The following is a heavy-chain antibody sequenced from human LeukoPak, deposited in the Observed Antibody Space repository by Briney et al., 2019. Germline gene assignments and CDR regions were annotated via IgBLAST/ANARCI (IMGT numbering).Heavy chain of an antibody. CDR3: ARCSGTYSYDY. CDR1: GFTFSDHY. CDR2: IRNKANSHTT. Sequence: GGSLRLSCAASGFTFSDHYMDWVRQAPGKGLEWVGRIRNKANSHTTEYAASVKGRFAISRDDSKNSLYLQMNSLKTEDTAVYYCARCSGTYSYDYWGQGTLVSVSS. J-gene: IGHJ4*02. V-gene: IGHV3-72*01. D-gene: IGHD1-26*01.